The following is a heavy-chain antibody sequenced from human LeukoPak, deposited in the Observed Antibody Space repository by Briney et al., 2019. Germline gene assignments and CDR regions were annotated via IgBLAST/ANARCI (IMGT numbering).Heavy chain of an antibody. V-gene: IGHV4-34*01. CDR3: ASGRSRYCSGGSCSIFDY. Sequence: SETLSLTCAVYGGSFSGYYWSWIRQPPGKGLEWIGEINHSGSTNYNPSLKSRVTISVATSKNQFSLKLSSVTAADTAVYYCASGRSRYCSGGSCSIFDYWGQGTLVTVSS. CDR2: INHSGST. CDR1: GGSFSGYY. D-gene: IGHD2-15*01. J-gene: IGHJ4*02.